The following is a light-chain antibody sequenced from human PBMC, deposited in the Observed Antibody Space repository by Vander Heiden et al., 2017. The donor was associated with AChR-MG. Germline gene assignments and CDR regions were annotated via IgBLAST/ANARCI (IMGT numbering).Light chain of an antibody. J-gene: IGLJ3*02. Sequence: LVLPQSPSASAPLGASVKLTRALSSGHSSDAIARHQQQPEKGPQYLMKLNRDGSHSKGDGIPDRFAGSSAGAERYLTISSRQSEDEADYYCQTRGTGIHGVFGGGTKLTVL. CDR3: QTRGTGIHGV. V-gene: IGLV4-69*01. CDR1: SGHSSDA. CDR2: LNRDGSH.